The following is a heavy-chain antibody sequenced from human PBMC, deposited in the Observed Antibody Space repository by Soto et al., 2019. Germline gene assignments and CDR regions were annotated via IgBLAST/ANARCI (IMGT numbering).Heavy chain of an antibody. J-gene: IGHJ4*02. CDR3: TYQGDFYDRLDS. V-gene: IGHV3-15*07. CDR2: IKSRGGGGTT. CDR1: GVPFSAAW. Sequence: EVHLVESGGGLVKPGESLRLSCTLSGVPFSAAWMNCVRQAPGKGLEWVGRIKSRGGGGTTHYAAPVQGRFTISRDDSKNTLYLQMNSLKTEDTAIYYCTYQGDFYDRLDSWGQGTLVTVSS. D-gene: IGHD3-22*01.